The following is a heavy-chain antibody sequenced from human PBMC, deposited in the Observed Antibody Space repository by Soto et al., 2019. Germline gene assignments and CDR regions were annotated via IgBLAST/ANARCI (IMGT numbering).Heavy chain of an antibody. CDR1: GFTFSNYA. Sequence: QVQLVESGGGVVQPGRSLRLSCAASGFTFSNYAMHWVRQAPGKGLEWVAVISYEGNNKYYADSVKGRFTISRDNSKNSIYLQMNSLRAEDTAVFYCARTRSPVGKPFDLWGQGTLVTVSS. CDR2: ISYEGNNK. J-gene: IGHJ4*02. V-gene: IGHV3-30-3*01. CDR3: ARTRSPVGKPFDL. D-gene: IGHD1-1*01.